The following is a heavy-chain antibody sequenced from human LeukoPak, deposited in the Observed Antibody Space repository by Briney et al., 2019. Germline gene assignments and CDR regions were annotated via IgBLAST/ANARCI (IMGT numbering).Heavy chain of an antibody. D-gene: IGHD3-3*01. V-gene: IGHV1-2*02. CDR3: ARSGVVAAPYDL. CDR1: GYIFTDYY. CDR2: VYANTGGT. J-gene: IGHJ2*01. Sequence: ASVKVSCKASGYIFTDYYIQWVRQAPGQGLEWMGWVYANTGGTNYAQKFQGRVTMTRDTSISTAYVKLSRLTSDDTAVYYCARSGVVAAPYDLWGRGTLVTVSS.